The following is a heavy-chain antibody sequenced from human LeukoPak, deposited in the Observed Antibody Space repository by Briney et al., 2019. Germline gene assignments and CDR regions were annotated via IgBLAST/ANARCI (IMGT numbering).Heavy chain of an antibody. CDR3: AKDQPEAYFDY. D-gene: IGHD1-14*01. Sequence: GGSLRLSCAASGFTFSSYGMHWVRQAPGKGLEWVAFIGYDGSKMYYVDSVKGRFTISRDNSENTLYLQMNSLRTEDTALYYCAKDQPEAYFDYWGQGTLVTVSS. CDR1: GFTFSSYG. CDR2: IGYDGSKM. V-gene: IGHV3-30*02. J-gene: IGHJ4*02.